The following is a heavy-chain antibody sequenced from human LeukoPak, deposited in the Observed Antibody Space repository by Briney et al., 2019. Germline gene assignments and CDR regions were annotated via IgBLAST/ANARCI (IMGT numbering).Heavy chain of an antibody. CDR1: GFTFSSYA. D-gene: IGHD3-22*01. Sequence: GGSLRLSCAASGFTFSSYAMHWVRQAPGKGLEWVAVISYDGSNKYYADSVKGRFTISRDNSKNTLYLQMNSLRAEDTAVYYCARSRYYYDRWGQGTVVTVSS. CDR3: ARSRYYYDR. CDR2: ISYDGSNK. V-gene: IGHV3-30-3*01. J-gene: IGHJ3*01.